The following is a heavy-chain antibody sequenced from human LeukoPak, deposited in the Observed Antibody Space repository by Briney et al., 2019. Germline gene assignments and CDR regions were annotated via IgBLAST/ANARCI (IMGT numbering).Heavy chain of an antibody. CDR3: ARHESIAVAAINDAFDI. J-gene: IGHJ3*02. Sequence: GESLKISCKGSGYSFTSYWIGWVRQMPGKGLEWMGIIYPGDSDTRYSPSFQGQVTISADKSISTAYLQWSSLKASDTAMYYCARHESIAVAAINDAFDIWGQGTMVTVSS. D-gene: IGHD6-19*01. CDR2: IYPGDSDT. CDR1: GYSFTSYW. V-gene: IGHV5-51*01.